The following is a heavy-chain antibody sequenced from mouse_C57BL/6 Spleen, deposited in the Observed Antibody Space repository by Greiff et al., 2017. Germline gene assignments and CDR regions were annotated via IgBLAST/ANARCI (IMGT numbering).Heavy chain of an antibody. CDR2: IYPRDGST. Sequence: QVQLQQSDAELVKPGASVKISCKVSGYTFTDHTIHWMKQRPEQGLEWIGYIYPRDGSTKYNEKFKGKATLTADKSSSTAYMQLNSLTSEDSAVYFCERSLYDDGSSYAVGYFEVWGTGTTVTVSS. CDR3: ERSLYDDGSSYAVGYFEV. D-gene: IGHD1-1*01. CDR1: GYTFTDHT. V-gene: IGHV1-78*01. J-gene: IGHJ1*03.